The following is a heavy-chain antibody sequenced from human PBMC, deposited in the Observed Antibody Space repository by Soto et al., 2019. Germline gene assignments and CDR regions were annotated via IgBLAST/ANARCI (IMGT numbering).Heavy chain of an antibody. J-gene: IGHJ6*02. Sequence: PSETLSLTCTVSGGSISSYYWSWIRQPPGKGLEWIGYIYYSGSTNYNPSLKSRVTITRDTSASTAYMGLSSLRSEDTAVYYCARDGITAFKMDVWGQGTTVTVSS. CDR2: IYYSGST. V-gene: IGHV4-59*01. CDR3: ARDGITAFKMDV. D-gene: IGHD1-20*01. CDR1: GGSISSYY.